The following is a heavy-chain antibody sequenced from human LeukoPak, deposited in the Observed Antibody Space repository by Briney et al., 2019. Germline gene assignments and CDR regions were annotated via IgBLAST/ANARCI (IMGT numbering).Heavy chain of an antibody. CDR1: GFTFSSYA. J-gene: IGHJ4*02. V-gene: IGHV3-23*01. CDR3: AKGSSSFDY. D-gene: IGHD6-13*01. Sequence: PGGSLRLSCAASGFTFSSYAMTWVRQAPGKGLEWVSTVSGSGGSTNYADSVKGRFTISRDNSRDTLYLQMNCLRAEDTAVYYCAKGSSSFDYWGQGTLVTVSS. CDR2: VSGSGGST.